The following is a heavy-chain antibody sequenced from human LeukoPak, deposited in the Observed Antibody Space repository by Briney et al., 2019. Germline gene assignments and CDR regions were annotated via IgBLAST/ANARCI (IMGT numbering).Heavy chain of an antibody. CDR3: ARVRDTGYDENDF. CDR2: ISAYNGKT. J-gene: IGHJ4*02. CDR1: GYSFVSYG. V-gene: IGHV1-18*01. Sequence: ASVKVSCKASGYSFVSYGMSWVRQAPGQGLEWMGWISAYNGKTNYPQKFQGRVTMTTDTSTNTGSMELRSLRFDDTAVYYCARVRDTGYDENDFWGQGTLVTVSS. D-gene: IGHD5-12*01.